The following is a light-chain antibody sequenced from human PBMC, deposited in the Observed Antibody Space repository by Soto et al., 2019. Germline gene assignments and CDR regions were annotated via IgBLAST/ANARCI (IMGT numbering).Light chain of an antibody. CDR3: QQSYTTVSIT. V-gene: IGKV1-39*01. J-gene: IGKJ5*01. Sequence: DIQMTQSPSSLSASVGDRVTITCRASQSISRNLNWYQHKPGKAPKLLIYAASSLQNGVPSRFSGSGSGTDFTLSISSLQPEAFATYYCQQSYTTVSITFGQGTRLEIK. CDR1: QSISRN. CDR2: AAS.